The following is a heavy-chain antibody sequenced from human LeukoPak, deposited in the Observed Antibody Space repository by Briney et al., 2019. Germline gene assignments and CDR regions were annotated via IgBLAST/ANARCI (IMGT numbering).Heavy chain of an antibody. J-gene: IGHJ4*02. D-gene: IGHD6-13*01. CDR1: GGSIGTYY. CDR3: ARAGGGYSLDY. CDR2: LYYSGAT. Sequence: SETLSLTCTVSGGSIGTYYWTWIRQPPGKGLEWIGYLYYSGATNYNPSLKSRVTISVDTSKNQFSLRLSSVTAADTAVYYCARAGGGYSLDYWGQGALVTVSS. V-gene: IGHV4-59*01.